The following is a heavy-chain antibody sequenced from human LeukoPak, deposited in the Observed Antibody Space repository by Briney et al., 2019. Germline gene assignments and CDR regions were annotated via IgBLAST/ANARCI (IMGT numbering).Heavy chain of an antibody. CDR3: ARVSIVVVPAAIPGAFDI. V-gene: IGHV1-18*01. Sequence: GASVKVSCKASGYTFTSYGISWVRQAPGQGLEWMGWISAYNGNTNYAQKLQGRVTMTTDTPTSTAYMELRSLRSDDTAVYYCARVSIVVVPAAIPGAFDIWGQGTMVTVSS. D-gene: IGHD2-2*02. CDR1: GYTFTSYG. J-gene: IGHJ3*02. CDR2: ISAYNGNT.